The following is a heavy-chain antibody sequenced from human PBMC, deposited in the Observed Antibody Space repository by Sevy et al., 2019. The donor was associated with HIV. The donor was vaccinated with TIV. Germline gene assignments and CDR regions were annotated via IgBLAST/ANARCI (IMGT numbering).Heavy chain of an antibody. D-gene: IGHD2-2*01. CDR3: ARGRGYCSSTSCYQPYGMDV. CDR2: INWNGGST. J-gene: IGHJ6*02. Sequence: GGSLRLSCAASGFTFDDYGMSWVRQAPGKGLEWVSGINWNGGSTGYADSVKGRFTIYRDNAKNSLYLQMNSLRAEDTALYHCARGRGYCSSTSCYQPYGMDVWGQGTTVTVSS. V-gene: IGHV3-20*01. CDR1: GFTFDDYG.